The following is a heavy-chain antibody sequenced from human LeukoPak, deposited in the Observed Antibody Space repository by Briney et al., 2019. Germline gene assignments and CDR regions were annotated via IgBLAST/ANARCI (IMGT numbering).Heavy chain of an antibody. J-gene: IGHJ4*02. Sequence: SETLYLTCTVSSGSISSYYWSWIRQPPGKGLEWIGYIYNSGSTSYNPSLKSRVTISVDTSKNQFSLKVSSVTAADTAVYYCARGSTVTPYYFDYWGLGTLVTVSS. V-gene: IGHV4-59*01. CDR3: ARGSTVTPYYFDY. D-gene: IGHD4-17*01. CDR1: SGSISSYY. CDR2: IYNSGST.